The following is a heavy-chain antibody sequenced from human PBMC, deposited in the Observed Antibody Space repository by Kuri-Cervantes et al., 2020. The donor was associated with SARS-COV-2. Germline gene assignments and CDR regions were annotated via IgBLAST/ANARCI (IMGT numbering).Heavy chain of an antibody. J-gene: IGHJ4*02. CDR1: GYTFTSYG. CDR3: ARDLPYDFWSGYYSWEIEQRNRFDY. Sequence: ASVKVSCKASGYTFTSYGISWVRQAPGQGLEWMGWISAYNGNTNYAQKLQGRVTMTRDTSISTAYMELSSLRSEDTAVYYCARDLPYDFWSGYYSWEIEQRNRFDYWGQGTLVTVSS. D-gene: IGHD3-3*01. V-gene: IGHV1-18*01. CDR2: ISAYNGNT.